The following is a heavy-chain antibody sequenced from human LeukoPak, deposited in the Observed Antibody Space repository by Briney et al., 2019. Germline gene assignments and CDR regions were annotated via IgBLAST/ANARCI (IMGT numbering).Heavy chain of an antibody. J-gene: IGHJ4*02. CDR3: ARDSADGGYYDY. CDR2: INPSGGST. D-gene: IGHD3-22*01. CDR1: GYTFTSYY. Sequence: GASVKVSCKASGYTFTSYYMHWLRQAPGQGLEWMGIINPSGGSTSYAQKFQGRVTMTRDMSTSTVYMELSSLRSEDTAVYYCARDSADGGYYDYWGQGTLVTVSS. V-gene: IGHV1-46*01.